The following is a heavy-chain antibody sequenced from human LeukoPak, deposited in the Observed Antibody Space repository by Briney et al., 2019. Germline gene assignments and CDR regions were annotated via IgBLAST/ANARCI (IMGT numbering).Heavy chain of an antibody. CDR2: ISGYNGNT. J-gene: IGHJ4*02. CDR1: GYTFTRYG. Sequence: ASVTVSCKSSGYTFTRYGISWVRQAPGQGLEWMGWISGYNGNTKYQQKFQGRVTLTTDTSMSTADMELRSLRSDDTAVYYCARVGCSGANCYSSADYWGQGTLVTVSS. V-gene: IGHV1-18*01. D-gene: IGHD2-15*01. CDR3: ARVGCSGANCYSSADY.